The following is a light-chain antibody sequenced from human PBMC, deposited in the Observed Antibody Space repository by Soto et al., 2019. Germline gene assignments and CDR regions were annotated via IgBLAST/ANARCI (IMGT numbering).Light chain of an antibody. V-gene: IGLV2-14*01. CDR2: GVT. CDR1: SSDVGAYYS. Sequence: QSALTQPASVSSSPGHSITISCTGTSSDVGAYYSVSWYQHHPGKAPKLIIYGVTNRPSGVSNRFSGSKSGNTASLTISGLQAEDEADYHCSSYTSGSSHYVFGTGTKVTVL. CDR3: SSYTSGSSHYV. J-gene: IGLJ1*01.